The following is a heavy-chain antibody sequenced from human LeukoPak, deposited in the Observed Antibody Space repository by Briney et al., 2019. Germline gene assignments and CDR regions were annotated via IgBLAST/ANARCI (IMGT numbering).Heavy chain of an antibody. J-gene: IGHJ6*03. V-gene: IGHV1-46*01. CDR1: GGTFSSYA. D-gene: IGHD2-2*02. CDR2: INPSGGST. CDR3: ARVAAEVVGVPGAIGFGWLRRDYYYMDV. Sequence: ASVKVSCKASGGTFSSYAISWVRQAPGQGLECMGIINPSGGSTSYAQKFQGRVTMTRDMSTSTVYMELSSLRSEDTAVYYCARVAAEVVGVPGAIGFGWLRRDYYYMDVWGKGTTVTVSS.